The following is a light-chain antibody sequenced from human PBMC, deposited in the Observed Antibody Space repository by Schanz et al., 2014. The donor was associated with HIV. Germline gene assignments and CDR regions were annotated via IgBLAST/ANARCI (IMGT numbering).Light chain of an antibody. CDR3: ATWVDTPNGWV. J-gene: IGLJ3*02. V-gene: IGLV1-44*01. CDR2: AGN. CDR1: SSNIGINA. Sequence: QSVLTQPPSASGTPGQRVTISCSGSSSNIGINAVNWYQQLPGTAPKLLIYAGNQRASGVPDRLSGSGSGTSASLVISGLQSQDEADYYCATWVDTPNGWVFGGGTKLTVL.